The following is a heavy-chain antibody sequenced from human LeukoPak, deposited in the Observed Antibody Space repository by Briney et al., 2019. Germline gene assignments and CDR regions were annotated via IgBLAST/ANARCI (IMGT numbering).Heavy chain of an antibody. CDR2: IYYSGST. V-gene: IGHV4-59*01. D-gene: IGHD3-22*01. Sequence: LETLSLTCTVSGGSISSYYWSWIRQPPGKGLEWIGYIYYSGSTNYNPSLKSRVTISVDTSKNQFSLKLSSVTAADTAVYYCAREDSLYYGMDVWGQGTTVTVSS. J-gene: IGHJ6*02. CDR3: AREDSLYYGMDV. CDR1: GGSISSYY.